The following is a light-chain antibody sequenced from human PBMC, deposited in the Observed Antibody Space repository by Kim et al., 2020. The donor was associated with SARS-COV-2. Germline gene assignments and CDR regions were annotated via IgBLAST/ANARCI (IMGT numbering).Light chain of an antibody. CDR3: SSFTTRSTLV. CDR2: DVN. CDR1: IRNFGSYKY. Sequence: GQSITISCTGTIRNFGSYKYVSWHQQHPGKAPKLMIYDVNKRPSGISSRFSGSKSGSTASLTISGLQSEDEADYYCSSFTTRSTLVFGGGTQLTVL. J-gene: IGLJ3*02. V-gene: IGLV2-14*03.